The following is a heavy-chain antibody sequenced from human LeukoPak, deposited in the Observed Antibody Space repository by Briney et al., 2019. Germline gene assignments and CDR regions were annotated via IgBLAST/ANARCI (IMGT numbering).Heavy chain of an antibody. CDR3: ARDGGGSGGTINSLGYYYYYMDV. J-gene: IGHJ6*03. D-gene: IGHD5-12*01. CDR2: ISSSSSYI. CDR1: GFTFSSYS. V-gene: IGHV3-21*01. Sequence: AGGSLRLSCAASGFTFSSYSMNWVRQAPGKGLEWVSSISSSSSYIYYADSVKGRFTISRDNAKNSLYLQMNSLRAEDTAVYYCARDGGGSGGTINSLGYYYYYMDVWGKGTTVTVSS.